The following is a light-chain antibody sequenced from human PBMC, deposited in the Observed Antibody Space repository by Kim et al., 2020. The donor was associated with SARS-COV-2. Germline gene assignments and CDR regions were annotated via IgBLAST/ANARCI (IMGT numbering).Light chain of an antibody. CDR1: QTISNY. CDR3: QQTYNTPYT. V-gene: IGKV1-39*01. J-gene: IGKJ2*01. Sequence: DIQMTQSPSSLSASVGDRVTITCRASQTISNYLNWYQHKPGKAPKLLIHAASTLQSGVPSRFSGTGSGTDFTLTITSLQPEDFATYYCQQTYNTPYTFGQGTKVDIK. CDR2: AAS.